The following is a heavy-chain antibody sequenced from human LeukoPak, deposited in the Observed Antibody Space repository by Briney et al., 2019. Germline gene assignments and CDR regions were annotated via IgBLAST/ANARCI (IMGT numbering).Heavy chain of an antibody. CDR3: ARDQSPVEMATMPDY. J-gene: IGHJ4*02. V-gene: IGHV3-30-3*01. CDR2: ISYDGSNK. Sequence: GGSLRLSCAASGFTFSSYAMHWVRQAPGKGLEWVAVISYDGSNKYYADSVKGRLTISRDNSKNTLYLQMNSLRAEDTAVYYCARDQSPVEMATMPDYWGQGTLVTVSS. CDR1: GFTFSSYA. D-gene: IGHD5-24*01.